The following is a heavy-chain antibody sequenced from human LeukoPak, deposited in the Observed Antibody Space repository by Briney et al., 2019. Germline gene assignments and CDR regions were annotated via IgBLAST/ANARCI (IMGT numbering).Heavy chain of an antibody. V-gene: IGHV4-34*01. CDR2: ISHSGST. CDR3: ARGRNWKSSSGYLNY. J-gene: IGHJ4*02. CDR1: GGSFSGYY. D-gene: IGHD3-22*01. Sequence: SETLSLTCAVYGGSFSGYYWSWIPQPPEKGLEWIGEISHSGSTNYNPSLRSRVTISVDTSKTQFSLMMSSVTAADTAVYYCARGRNWKSSSGYLNYWGQGTLVTVSS.